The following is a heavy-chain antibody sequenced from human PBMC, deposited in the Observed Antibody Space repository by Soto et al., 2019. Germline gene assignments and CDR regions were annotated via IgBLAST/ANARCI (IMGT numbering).Heavy chain of an antibody. CDR1: GFSFSRYA. CDR3: AREGVDALLYFDWLLSHSGYFDY. V-gene: IGHV3-30-3*01. Sequence: WGSLRLSCAASGFSFSRYAMHWVRQAPGKGLEWVAVISYDGSNKYYADSVKDRFSISRDNSKNTLYLQMNRLRAEDTAVYYCAREGVDALLYFDWLLSHSGYFDYWGQGTLVTVSS. J-gene: IGHJ4*02. CDR2: ISYDGSNK. D-gene: IGHD3-9*01.